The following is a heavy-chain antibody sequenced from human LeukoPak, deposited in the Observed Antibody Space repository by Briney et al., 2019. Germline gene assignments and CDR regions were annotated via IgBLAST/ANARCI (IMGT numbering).Heavy chain of an antibody. D-gene: IGHD3-16*01. CDR1: GFTFNDYW. V-gene: IGHV3-7*01. Sequence: GRSLRLSCAASGFTFNDYWMSWVRQAPGRGLEWVANINQDGSENYYVDSMKGRFTSSRDNAKNSLYLQMNSLRAEDTAVYYCARSSWGSSTNSWGQGTLVTVSS. CDR2: INQDGSEN. CDR3: ARSSWGSSTNS. J-gene: IGHJ4*02.